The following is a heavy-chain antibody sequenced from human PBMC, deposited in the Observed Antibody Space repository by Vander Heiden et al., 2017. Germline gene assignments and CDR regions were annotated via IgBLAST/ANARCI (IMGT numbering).Heavy chain of an antibody. CDR2: IGPTKSDT. CDR3: ARVRGDILMMVFDY. J-gene: IGHJ4*02. D-gene: IGHD2-8*01. V-gene: IGHV1-18*04. Sequence: QVPLVQSAGELQKPGASWKLSCKTSGYTFTRHGINWVRQAPGQGVEWLGWIGPTKSDTSSAQKFQGRITVTTDTSTGTAYLELRSLTSDDTAIYYCARVRGDILMMVFDYWGQGTLLTVSS. CDR1: GYTFTRHG.